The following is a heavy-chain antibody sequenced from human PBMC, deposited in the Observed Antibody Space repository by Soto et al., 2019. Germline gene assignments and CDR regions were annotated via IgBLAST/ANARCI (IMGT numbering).Heavy chain of an antibody. J-gene: IGHJ5*02. CDR3: ARALLGYCSGGSCPNWFDP. V-gene: IGHV4-31*03. CDR1: GGSISSGGYY. D-gene: IGHD2-15*01. CDR2: IYYSGST. Sequence: QVQLQESGPGLVKPSQTLSLTCTVSGGSISSGGYYWSWIRQHPGKGLEWIGYIYYSGSTYYNPSLKSRVTISVSTSKNQFSLKLSSVTAADTAVYYCARALLGYCSGGSCPNWFDPWGQGTLVTVSS.